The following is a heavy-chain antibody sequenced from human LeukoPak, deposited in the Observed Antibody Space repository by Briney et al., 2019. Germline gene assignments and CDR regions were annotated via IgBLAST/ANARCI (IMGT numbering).Heavy chain of an antibody. Sequence: SETLSLTCTVSGASISSDYWSWIRQPPGRGREGIGFIYYSGNTYYNPSLKSRVTISVDTSKNQFSLKLTSVTAADTAVYYCARVNAAARWFDPWGQGTLVTVSS. V-gene: IGHV4-59*01. CDR3: ARVNAAARWFDP. D-gene: IGHD6-25*01. CDR2: IYYSGNT. CDR1: GASISSDY. J-gene: IGHJ5*02.